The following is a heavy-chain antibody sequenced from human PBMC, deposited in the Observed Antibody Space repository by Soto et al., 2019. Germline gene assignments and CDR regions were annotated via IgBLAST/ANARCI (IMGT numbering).Heavy chain of an antibody. CDR2: INSDGSST. V-gene: IGHV3-74*01. CDR1: GFTFSSYW. CDR3: ARDIYVWGSYRSHYYGMDV. Sequence: EVQLVESGGGLVQPGGSLRLSCAASGFTFSSYWMHWVRQAPGKGLVWVSRINSDGSSTSYADSVKGRFPISRDNAXNXLXXQMNSLRAEDTAVYYCARDIYVWGSYRSHYYGMDVWGQGTTVTVSS. J-gene: IGHJ6*02. D-gene: IGHD3-16*02.